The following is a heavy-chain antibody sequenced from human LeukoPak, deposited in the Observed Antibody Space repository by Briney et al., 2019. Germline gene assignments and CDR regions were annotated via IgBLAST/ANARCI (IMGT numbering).Heavy chain of an antibody. V-gene: IGHV3-7*03. CDR3: ATHSYYYGSGSYPHYLDY. D-gene: IGHD3-10*01. CDR1: GFTFSSYW. CDR2: IKQDGSEK. Sequence: PGGSLRLSCAASGFTFSSYWMSWVRQAPGKGLEWVANIKQDGSEKYYVDSVKGRFTISRDNARNSLYLQMNSLRTEDTALYYCATHSYYYGSGSYPHYLDYWGQGTLVTVSA. J-gene: IGHJ4*02.